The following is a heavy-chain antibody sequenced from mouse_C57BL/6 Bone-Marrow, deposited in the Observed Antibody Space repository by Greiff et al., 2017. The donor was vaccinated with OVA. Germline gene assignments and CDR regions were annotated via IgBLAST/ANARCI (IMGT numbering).Heavy chain of an antibody. D-gene: IGHD2-4*01. J-gene: IGHJ4*01. CDR1: GYTFTSYW. CDR3: ARIDYEDYAMDY. CDR2: IDPSDSET. Sequence: QVQLQQPGAELVRPGSSVKLSCKASGYTFTSYWMHWVKQRPIQGLEWIGNIDPSDSETHYNQKFKDKATLTVDKSSSTAYMQLSSLTSEDSAVYYCARIDYEDYAMDYWGQGTSVTVSS. V-gene: IGHV1-52*01.